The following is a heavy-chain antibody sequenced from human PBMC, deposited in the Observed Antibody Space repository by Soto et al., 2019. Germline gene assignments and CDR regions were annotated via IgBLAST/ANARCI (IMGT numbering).Heavy chain of an antibody. J-gene: IGHJ6*03. CDR2: ISYDGSNK. CDR3: AKDRDYRNYSYYIYMLV. CDR1: GFTSRRYG. Sequence: PGGSLRLSCAASGFTSRRYGMHWVRQAPGKGLEWVAVISYDGSNKYYADSVKGRFTISRDNSKNTLYLQMNSLRAEDTAVYYCAKDRDYRNYSYYIYMLVWRDGTTVTVS. D-gene: IGHD4-17*01. V-gene: IGHV3-30*18.